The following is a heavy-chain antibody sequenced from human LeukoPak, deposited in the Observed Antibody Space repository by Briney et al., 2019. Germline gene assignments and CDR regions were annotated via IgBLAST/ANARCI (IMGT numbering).Heavy chain of an antibody. CDR3: ARGSSPPDY. Sequence: PGGSLRLSYAASGFTFSDYHMSWIRQAPGKGLEWVSDISGRGRTIYYADSVKGRFIISRDNAKNSLYLQLNSLRVEDTAVYYCARGSSPPDYWGQGTLITVSS. CDR1: GFTFSDYH. J-gene: IGHJ4*02. V-gene: IGHV3-11*01. CDR2: ISGRGRTI. D-gene: IGHD6-13*01.